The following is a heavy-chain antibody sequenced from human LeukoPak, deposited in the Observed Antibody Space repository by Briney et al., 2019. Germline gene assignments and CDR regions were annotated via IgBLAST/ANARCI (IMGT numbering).Heavy chain of an antibody. CDR2: VSVSAGNA. V-gene: IGHV3-23*01. CDR1: GFTFSTYA. D-gene: IGHD3-10*01. Sequence: GGSLRLSCSASGFTFSTYAMSWVRQAPGKRLEWVSVVSVSAGNAFAADSVRGRFTISRDNAKNSLYLQMNSLRAEDTALYYCAKDSVTMVRGVITSYYYYGMDVWGQGTTVTVSS. J-gene: IGHJ6*02. CDR3: AKDSVTMVRGVITSYYYYGMDV.